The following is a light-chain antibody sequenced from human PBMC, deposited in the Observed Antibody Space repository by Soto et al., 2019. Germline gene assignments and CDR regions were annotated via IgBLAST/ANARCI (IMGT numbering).Light chain of an antibody. CDR1: TGAVTNGHY. J-gene: IGLJ1*01. V-gene: IGLV7-46*01. CDR2: DTT. Sequence: QAVVTQEPSLTVSPGGTGTLTCGSSTGAVTNGHYPYWFQQKPGQAPRTLIDDTTNRHSSTPARFSGSLLGGKAALTLSGAQPEDEAEYYCLLSYNGPYVFGTGTKVTV. CDR3: LLSYNGPYV.